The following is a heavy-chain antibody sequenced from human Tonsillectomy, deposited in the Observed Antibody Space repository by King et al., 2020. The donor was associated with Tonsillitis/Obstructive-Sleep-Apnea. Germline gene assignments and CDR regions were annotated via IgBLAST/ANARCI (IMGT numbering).Heavy chain of an antibody. CDR2: LSGSNGGT. D-gene: IGHD6-19*01. CDR3: AKDFAAVTGDPGS. CDR1: GFTFSTYA. V-gene: IGHV3-23*04. Sequence: VQLVESGGGLVQPGGSLRLSCVASGFTFSTYAMTWVRQAPGKGPEWVSGLSGSNGGTYYADPVKGRFTISRDNSKNTLSLQMNSLRADDTALYYCAKDFAAVTGDPGSWGQGTLVTVSS. J-gene: IGHJ5*02.